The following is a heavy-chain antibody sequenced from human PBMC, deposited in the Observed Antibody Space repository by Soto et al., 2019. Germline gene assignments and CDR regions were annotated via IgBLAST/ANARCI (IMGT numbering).Heavy chain of an antibody. J-gene: IGHJ6*03. CDR2: IYYRGST. CDR1: GGSISSYY. V-gene: IGHV4-59*01. CDR3: ARGNDYGDSRAYYYYMDV. D-gene: IGHD4-17*01. Sequence: SETLSLTCTVSGGSISSYYWSWIRQPPGKGLEWIGYIYYRGSTNYNPSLKSRVTISVDTSKNQFSLKLSSVTAADTAVYYCARGNDYGDSRAYYYYMDVWGKGTTVTISS.